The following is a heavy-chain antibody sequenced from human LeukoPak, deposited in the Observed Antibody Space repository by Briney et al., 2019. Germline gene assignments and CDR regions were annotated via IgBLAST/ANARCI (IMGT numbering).Heavy chain of an antibody. CDR3: ARDHDYGPDY. CDR1: RFPLSDDY. Sequence: ASLKVSLKCARFPLSDDYVKSLGHDAGRMLEWMGWIKPDSVATDYAQKFQGRFTMSRDMSISTVYMELTSLTSDDTAMYWCARDHDYGPDYWGQGTLVTVSA. D-gene: IGHD4/OR15-4a*01. CDR2: IKPDSVAT. V-gene: IGHV1-2*02. J-gene: IGHJ4*02.